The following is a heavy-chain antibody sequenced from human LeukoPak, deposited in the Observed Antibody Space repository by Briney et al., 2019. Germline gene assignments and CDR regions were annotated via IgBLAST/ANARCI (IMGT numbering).Heavy chain of an antibody. CDR2: MNPNSGNT. V-gene: IGHV1-8*01. CDR3: ARGPRYCSSTSCLGDAFDI. Sequence: ASVKVSCKASGYTFTSYDIHWVRQATGQGLEWMGWMNPNSGNTGYAQKFQGRVTMTRNTSISTAYMELSSLRSEDTAVYYCARGPRYCSSTSCLGDAFDIWGQGTMVTVSS. D-gene: IGHD2-2*01. J-gene: IGHJ3*02. CDR1: GYTFTSYD.